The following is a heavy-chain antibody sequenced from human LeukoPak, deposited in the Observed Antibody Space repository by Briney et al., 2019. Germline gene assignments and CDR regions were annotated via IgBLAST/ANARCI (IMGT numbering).Heavy chain of an antibody. V-gene: IGHV4-59*12. Sequence: SETLSLTCTVSAGSISAYYWTWIRQPPGKGLEWIGYTSDSGSSNYKSSLKSRVTISVDKSKNRFSLKLSSVTAADTAVYYCARVQQQLVVGGYYYYMDVWGKGTTVTVSS. CDR1: AGSISAYY. CDR3: ARVQQQLVVGGYYYYMDV. CDR2: TSDSGSS. D-gene: IGHD6-13*01. J-gene: IGHJ6*03.